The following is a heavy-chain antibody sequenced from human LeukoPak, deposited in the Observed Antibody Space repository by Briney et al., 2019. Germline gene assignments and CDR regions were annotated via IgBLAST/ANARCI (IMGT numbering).Heavy chain of an antibody. CDR1: GFTFSSHA. CDR2: IDKSGDGA. V-gene: IGHV3-23*01. CDR3: ARGRRDDILTGYYLMI. D-gene: IGHD3-9*01. J-gene: IGHJ3*02. Sequence: GGSLRLSCAASGFTFSSHAMNWVRQPPGKGLEWVSSIDKSGDGAFYADSVKGRFTISRDNSKNTLYLQMNSLRAEDTAVYYCARGRRDDILTGYYLMIWGQGTMVTVSS.